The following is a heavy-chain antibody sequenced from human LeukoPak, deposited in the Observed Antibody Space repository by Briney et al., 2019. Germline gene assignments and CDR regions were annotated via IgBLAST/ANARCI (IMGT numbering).Heavy chain of an antibody. CDR1: GFTFSSYA. D-gene: IGHD3-9*01. J-gene: IGHJ4*02. CDR3: AKDHDYDILTGYYYY. CDR2: ISGSGGST. V-gene: IGHV3-23*01. Sequence: GGSLRLSCAASGFTFSSYAMSWVRQAPGKGLEWVSAISGSGGSTYYADSVKGRFTISRDNSKNTLYLQMNSLRAEDTAVYYCAKDHDYDILTGYYYYWGQGTLVTVSS.